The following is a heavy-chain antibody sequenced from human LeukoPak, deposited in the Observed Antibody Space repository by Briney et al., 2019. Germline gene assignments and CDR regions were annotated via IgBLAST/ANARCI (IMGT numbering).Heavy chain of an antibody. CDR2: ISGMGGST. CDR1: GFTFSSYA. J-gene: IGHJ3*02. D-gene: IGHD2-15*01. V-gene: IGHV3-23*01. Sequence: PAGSLRLSCAASGFTFSSYAMRWDRQAEGDGLEWVSGISGMGGSTYYADAVKGRFSISRDESENTLYLQMNRLRVEATAVYYCAKDLWSGGSCCDAFDIWGQGTMVTVSS. CDR3: AKDLWSGGSCCDAFDI.